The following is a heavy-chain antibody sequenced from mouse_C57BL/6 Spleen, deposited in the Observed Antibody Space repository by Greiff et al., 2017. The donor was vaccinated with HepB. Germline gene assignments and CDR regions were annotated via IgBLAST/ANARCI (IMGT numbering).Heavy chain of an antibody. D-gene: IGHD1-1*01. CDR3: AREERAYYGSRFAY. J-gene: IGHJ3*01. Sequence: EVQLVESGGGLVKPGGSLKLSCAASGFTFSSYAMSWVRQTPEKRLEWVATISDGGSYTYYPDNVKGRFTISRDNAKNNLYLQMSHLKSEDTAMYYCAREERAYYGSRFAYWGQGTLVTVSA. CDR1: GFTFSSYA. CDR2: ISDGGSYT. V-gene: IGHV5-4*01.